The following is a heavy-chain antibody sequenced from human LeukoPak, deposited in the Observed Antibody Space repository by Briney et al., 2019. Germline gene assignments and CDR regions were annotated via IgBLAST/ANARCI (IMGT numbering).Heavy chain of an antibody. CDR1: GFTFGSYA. D-gene: IGHD2-2*01. V-gene: IGHV3-21*01. Sequence: GGSLRLSCAASGFTFGSYAMSWVRQAPGKGLAWASSISSSSSHIYYADSVKGRFTISRDNAKNSLYLQMNSLRAEDTAVYYCARDQQPRAFVVVPAAMPRNWFDPWGQGTLVTVSS. CDR3: ARDQQPRAFVVVPAAMPRNWFDP. CDR2: ISSSSSHI. J-gene: IGHJ5*02.